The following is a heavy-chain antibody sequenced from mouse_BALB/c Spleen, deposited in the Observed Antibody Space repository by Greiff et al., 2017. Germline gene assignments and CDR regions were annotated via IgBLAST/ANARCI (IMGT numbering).Heavy chain of an antibody. J-gene: IGHJ4*01. CDR2: IWGDGST. D-gene: IGHD2-3*01. CDR1: GFSLTGYG. CDR3: ARGETYDQYAMDY. V-gene: IGHV2-6-7*01. Sequence: QVQLKQSGPGLVAPSQSLSITCTVSGFSLTGYGVNWVRQPPGKGLEWLGMIWGDGSTDYNSALKSRLSISKDNSKSQVFLKMNSLQTDDTARYYCARGETYDQYAMDYWGQGTSVTVSS.